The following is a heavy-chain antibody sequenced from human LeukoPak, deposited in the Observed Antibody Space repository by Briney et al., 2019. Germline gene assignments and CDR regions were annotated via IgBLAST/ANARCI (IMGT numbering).Heavy chain of an antibody. CDR1: GYGFTTYW. CDR3: ARTSAAGMWTPFDY. Sequence: PGESLKISCKGSGYGFTTYWIGWVRQMPGKGLEWMGIIYPGDSDTRYSLSFQGQVTISADKSISTAYLQWSSLKASDTAMYYCARTSAAGMWTPFDYWGQGTLVTVSS. CDR2: IYPGDSDT. J-gene: IGHJ4*02. D-gene: IGHD6-13*01. V-gene: IGHV5-51*01.